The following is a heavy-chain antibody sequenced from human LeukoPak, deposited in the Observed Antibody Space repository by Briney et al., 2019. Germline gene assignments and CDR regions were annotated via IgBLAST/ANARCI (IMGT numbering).Heavy chain of an antibody. CDR1: GYTFANYY. D-gene: IGHD4-17*01. CDR3: ARGSVTTDASFDY. CDR2: ISPTGDSI. V-gene: IGHV1-46*01. J-gene: IGHJ4*02. Sequence: GASVKVSCKASGYTFANYYIHWVRQAPGQGLEWMGKISPTGDSISCAQRFRDRVTMTTDTSTITVYMELSNLRSEDTSVYYCARGSVTTDASFDYWGQGTLVTVSS.